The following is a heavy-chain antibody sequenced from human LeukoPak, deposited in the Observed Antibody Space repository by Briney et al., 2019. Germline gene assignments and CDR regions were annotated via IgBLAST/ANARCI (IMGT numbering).Heavy chain of an antibody. CDR1: AGSFISSSRH. Sequence: SSETLSLTCTVSAGSFISSSRHWGWIRQSPGKGLEWIGTVYYGRTTYYNPSLDGRVTISLDTSANHFSLQLNSVTAADTAVYYCVRHDGRGGATMGAFDSWGQGSLVTVSS. V-gene: IGHV4-39*01. CDR3: VRHDGRGGATMGAFDS. J-gene: IGHJ5*01. D-gene: IGHD5-12*01. CDR2: VYYGRTT.